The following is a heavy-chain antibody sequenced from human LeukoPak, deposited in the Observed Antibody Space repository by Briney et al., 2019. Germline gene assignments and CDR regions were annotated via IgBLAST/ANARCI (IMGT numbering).Heavy chain of an antibody. V-gene: IGHV5-51*01. J-gene: IGHJ2*01. CDR2: IYPGDYDT. CDR3: ARVRAAVTTWYFDL. D-gene: IGHD6-25*01. CDR1: GYSFTSYW. Sequence: GESLKISCKGSGYSFTSYWIGWVRQIPGKGREWIGIIYPGDYDTRYRPSFQGQVTIAADKSISTAYLQWSSLKTSDTAMYYCARVRAAVTTWYFDLWSRGTLVTVSS.